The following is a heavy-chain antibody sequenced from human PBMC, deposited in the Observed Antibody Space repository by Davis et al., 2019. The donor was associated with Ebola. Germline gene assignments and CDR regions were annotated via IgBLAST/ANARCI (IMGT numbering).Heavy chain of an antibody. Sequence: GESLKISCVASGFTFSNYWMHWVRQAPGKGLVWVSRINSDGSSISYADSVKGRFTISRDNAKNTLYLQMNSLRAEDTVVYYCAREEGASFYWGQGTLVTVSS. CDR2: INSDGSSI. CDR3: AREEGASFY. V-gene: IGHV3-74*01. CDR1: GFTFSNYW. D-gene: IGHD3-16*01. J-gene: IGHJ4*02.